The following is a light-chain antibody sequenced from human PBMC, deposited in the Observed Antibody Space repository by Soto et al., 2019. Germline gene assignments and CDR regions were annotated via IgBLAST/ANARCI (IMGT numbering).Light chain of an antibody. V-gene: IGLV1-44*01. CDR2: SNH. CDR3: AAWDVSLNGYV. Sequence: QSVLTQPPSASGTPGQRVTISCSGSSSNIGSNNVNWYQHLPGTAPKLLIYSNHQRPSGVPDRFSGPKSGTSASLAISGLQSEDEADYYCAAWDVSLNGYVFGPGTKVTVL. J-gene: IGLJ1*01. CDR1: SSNIGSNN.